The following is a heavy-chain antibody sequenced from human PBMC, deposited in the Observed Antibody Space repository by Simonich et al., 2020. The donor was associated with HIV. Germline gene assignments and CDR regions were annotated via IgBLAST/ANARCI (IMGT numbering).Heavy chain of an antibody. V-gene: IGHV3-21*01. CDR3: ARDGRKGSSTSCSDY. Sequence: EVQLVESGGGLVKPGGSLRLSCAASGFTFSSYSMNWVRQAPGKGLEWGSSISISSSYIYYADSVKGRFTISRDNAKNSLYLQMNSLRAEDTAVYYCARDGRKGSSTSCSDYWGQGTLVTVSS. CDR2: ISISSSYI. J-gene: IGHJ4*02. D-gene: IGHD2-2*01. CDR1: GFTFSSYS.